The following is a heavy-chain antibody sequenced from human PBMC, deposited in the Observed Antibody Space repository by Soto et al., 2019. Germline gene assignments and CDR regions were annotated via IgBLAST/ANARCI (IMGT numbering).Heavy chain of an antibody. J-gene: IGHJ3*02. D-gene: IGHD1-26*01. V-gene: IGHV1-69*06. Sequence: GASVKVSCKASGGTFSSYAISWVRQAPGQGLEWMGGIIPIFGTANYAQKFQGRVTITADKSTSTAYMELSSLRSEDTAVYYCARATEWELNAFDIWGQGTMVTV. CDR3: ARATEWELNAFDI. CDR2: IIPIFGTA. CDR1: GGTFSSYA.